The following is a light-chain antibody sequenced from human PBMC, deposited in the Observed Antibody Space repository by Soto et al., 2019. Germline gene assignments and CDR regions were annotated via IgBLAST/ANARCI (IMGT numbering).Light chain of an antibody. CDR3: QQYYNPPLT. V-gene: IGKV4-1*01. CDR2: WAS. CDR1: QSLLYSSNNKNY. Sequence: DIVMTQSPDSLAVSLGERATINCKSSQSLLYSSNNKNYLAWYQQKPGQPPKLLIYWASTRESGVPDRFSGRGSGTDFPLPISLLQAEAVAVYYCQQYYNPPLTFGQGTKVEIK. J-gene: IGKJ1*01.